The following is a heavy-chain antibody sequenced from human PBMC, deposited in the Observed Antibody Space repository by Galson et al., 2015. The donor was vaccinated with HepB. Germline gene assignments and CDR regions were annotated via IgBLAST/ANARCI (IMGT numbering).Heavy chain of an antibody. CDR2: IRYDGSNK. CDR1: GFTFSSYG. Sequence: SLRLSCAASGFTFSSYGMHWVRQAPGKGLEWVAFIRYDGSNKYYADSVKGRFTNSRDNSKNTLYLQMNSLRAEDTAVYYCAKYRSLWFGELDAFDIWGQGTMVTVSS. J-gene: IGHJ3*02. V-gene: IGHV3-30*02. CDR3: AKYRSLWFGELDAFDI. D-gene: IGHD3-10*01.